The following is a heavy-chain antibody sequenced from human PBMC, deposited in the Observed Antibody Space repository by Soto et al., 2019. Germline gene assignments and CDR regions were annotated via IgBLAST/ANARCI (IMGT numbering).Heavy chain of an antibody. Sequence: SETLSLTCTVSGGSISSSSYYWGWIRQPPGKGLEWIGSIYYSGSTYYNPSLKSRVTISVDTSKNQFSLKPSSVTAADTAVYYCAGQRVLIRWYLFDYWGQGTLVTVSS. CDR1: GGSISSSSYY. CDR3: AGQRVLIRWYLFDY. D-gene: IGHD2-15*01. CDR2: IYYSGST. J-gene: IGHJ4*02. V-gene: IGHV4-39*01.